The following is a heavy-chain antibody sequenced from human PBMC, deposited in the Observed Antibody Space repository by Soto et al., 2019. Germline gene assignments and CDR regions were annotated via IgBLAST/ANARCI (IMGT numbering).Heavy chain of an antibody. Sequence: QVQLVESGGGVVQPGRSLRLSCAASGFTFSNYAMHWVRQAPGKGLEWVAVISYDGSNKYYADSVKGRFTISRDNSKNVLLLQMNSLRAEDTAVYYCAREPAYYYDSSGYSVPFGYWGQGTLVTVSS. CDR3: AREPAYYYDSSGYSVPFGY. CDR2: ISYDGSNK. V-gene: IGHV3-30-3*01. CDR1: GFTFSNYA. D-gene: IGHD3-22*01. J-gene: IGHJ4*02.